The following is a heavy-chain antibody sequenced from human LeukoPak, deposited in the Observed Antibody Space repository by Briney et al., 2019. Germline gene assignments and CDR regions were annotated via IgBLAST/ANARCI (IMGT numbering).Heavy chain of an antibody. CDR2: IIPIFGTA. Sequence: EASVKVSCKASGGTFSSYAISWARQAPGQGLEWMGGIIPIFGTANYAQKFQGRVTITTDESTSTAYMELSSLRSEDTAVYYCARGIYSSSSDFDYWGQGTLVTVSS. CDR1: GGTFSSYA. D-gene: IGHD6-6*01. V-gene: IGHV1-69*05. CDR3: ARGIYSSSSDFDY. J-gene: IGHJ4*02.